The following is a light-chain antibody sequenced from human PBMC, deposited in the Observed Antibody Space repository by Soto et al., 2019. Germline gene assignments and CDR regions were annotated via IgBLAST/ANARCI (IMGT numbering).Light chain of an antibody. CDR2: GAF. CDR1: QTIDTH. V-gene: IGKV3-20*01. J-gene: IGKJ4*01. Sequence: EIVMTQSPGTLSVSPGERATLSCRASQTIDTHLAWYQQKPGQAPRLLIYGAFNRAFDVPDRFSGSGSGTNFTLTISRLQPEDFAVYYCQHYGTSLTFGGGTKVDIK. CDR3: QHYGTSLT.